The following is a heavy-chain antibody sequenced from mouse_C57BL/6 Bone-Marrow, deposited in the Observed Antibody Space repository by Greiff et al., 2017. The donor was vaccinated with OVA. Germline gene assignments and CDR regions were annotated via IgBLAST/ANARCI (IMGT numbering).Heavy chain of an antibody. V-gene: IGHV1-5*01. Sequence: VQLQQSGTVLARPGASVKMSCKTSGYTFTSYWMHWVKQRPGQGLEWIGAIYPGNSDTSYNQKFKGKAKLTAVTSASTAYMELSSLTNEDSAVYYCTRRTLTGGWYFDVWGTGTTVTVSS. D-gene: IGHD4-1*01. CDR2: IYPGNSDT. CDR3: TRRTLTGGWYFDV. J-gene: IGHJ1*03. CDR1: GYTFTSYW.